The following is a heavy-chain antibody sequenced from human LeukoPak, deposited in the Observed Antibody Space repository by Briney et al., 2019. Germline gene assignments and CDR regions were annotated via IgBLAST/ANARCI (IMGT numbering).Heavy chain of an antibody. CDR1: GFTFTDYY. D-gene: IGHD5-12*01. Sequence: PGGSLRLSCAASGFTFTDYYMSWIRQAPGEGLEWVGIMSSGGSNTYYADSVEGRFIISRDKYKYTLDLQMNRLRPEDTAVYYCARLVGYSCYLWDLLDYWGQGTLVTVSS. J-gene: IGHJ4*02. V-gene: IGHV3-30*03. CDR2: MSSGGSNT. CDR3: ARLVGYSCYLWDLLDY.